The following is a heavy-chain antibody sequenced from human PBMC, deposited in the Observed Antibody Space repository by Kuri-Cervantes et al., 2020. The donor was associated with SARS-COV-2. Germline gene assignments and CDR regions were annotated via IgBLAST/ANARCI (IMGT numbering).Heavy chain of an antibody. D-gene: IGHD3-3*01. J-gene: IGHJ4*02. Sequence: SVKVSCKASGGTFSSYAISWVRQAPGQGREWMGGIIPIFGTANYAQKFQGRVTITADESTSTAYMELSSLRSEDTAVYYCARDTGFLEWLDLGYWGQGTLVTVSS. CDR1: GGTFSSYA. V-gene: IGHV1-69*13. CDR2: IIPIFGTA. CDR3: ARDTGFLEWLDLGY.